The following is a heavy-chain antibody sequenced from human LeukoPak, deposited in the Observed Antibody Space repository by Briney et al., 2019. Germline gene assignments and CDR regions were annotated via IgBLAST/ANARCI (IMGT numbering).Heavy chain of an antibody. J-gene: IGHJ4*02. CDR2: ISYDGNSK. CDR3: ARVSAYNDFWSAYLDY. V-gene: IGHV3-30*04. D-gene: IGHD3-3*01. Sequence: GGSLRLSCAASGFTFSNYAMHWVRQAPGKGLEWVAVISYDGNSKYYEDSAKGRFTISRDNSKNTLYLQMNSLRAEDTAVYYCARVSAYNDFWSAYLDYWGQGTLVTVSS. CDR1: GFTFSNYA.